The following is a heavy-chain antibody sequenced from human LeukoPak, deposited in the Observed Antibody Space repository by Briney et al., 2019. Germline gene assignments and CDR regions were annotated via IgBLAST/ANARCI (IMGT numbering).Heavy chain of an antibody. CDR1: GFNFSTYE. V-gene: IGHV3-48*03. J-gene: IGHJ4*02. CDR2: ITSSGGTI. Sequence: GGSLRLSCAGSGFNFSTYEMNWVRQPPGKGLEWLPYITSSGGTIYYAESVKGRFTISRDNAKNSVYLQMNNLRAEDTAVYYCAREDYWGQGTLVTVSS. CDR3: AREDY.